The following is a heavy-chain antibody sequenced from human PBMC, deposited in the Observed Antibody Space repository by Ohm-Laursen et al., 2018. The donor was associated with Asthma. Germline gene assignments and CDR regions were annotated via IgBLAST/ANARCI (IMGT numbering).Heavy chain of an antibody. CDR1: GFTFSSYA. CDR2: ISYDGSNK. V-gene: IGHV3-30*14. J-gene: IGHJ2*01. CDR3: ARESVVSSTWYGYFDL. D-gene: IGHD6-13*01. Sequence: SLRLSCAASGFTFSSYAMHWVRQAPGKGLEWVAVISYDGSNKYYADSVMGRFTISRENGKNSLYLQMNNLRAEDTAVYYCARESVVSSTWYGYFDLWDRGTLVTVSS.